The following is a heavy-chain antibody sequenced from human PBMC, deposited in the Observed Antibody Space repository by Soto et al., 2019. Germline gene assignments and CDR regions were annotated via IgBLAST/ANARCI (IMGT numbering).Heavy chain of an antibody. D-gene: IGHD6-13*01. V-gene: IGHV3-15*01. Sequence: XGSLILSCAASGFTFSNAWMSWVRQAPGKGLEWVGRIKSKTDGGTTDYAAAVKGRFTISRDDSKNTLYLQMNSMKTEDTAVYYCTTDPQYSSSWYHAERFDHWGQGTLVTVSS. CDR3: TTDPQYSSSWYHAERFDH. J-gene: IGHJ5*02. CDR1: GFTFSNAW. CDR2: IKSKTDGGTT.